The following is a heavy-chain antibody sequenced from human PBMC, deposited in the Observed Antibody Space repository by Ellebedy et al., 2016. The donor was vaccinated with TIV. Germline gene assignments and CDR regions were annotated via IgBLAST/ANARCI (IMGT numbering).Heavy chain of an antibody. J-gene: IGHJ4*02. CDR1: GFTFSSYA. D-gene: IGHD4-17*01. Sequence: GGSLRLXXAASGFTFSSYAMSWVRQAPGKGLEWVSAISGSGGSTYYADSVKGRFTISRDNSKNTLYLQMNSLRAEDTAVYYCAKDLEDYGSKAGDYWGQGTLVTVSS. V-gene: IGHV3-23*01. CDR3: AKDLEDYGSKAGDY. CDR2: ISGSGGST.